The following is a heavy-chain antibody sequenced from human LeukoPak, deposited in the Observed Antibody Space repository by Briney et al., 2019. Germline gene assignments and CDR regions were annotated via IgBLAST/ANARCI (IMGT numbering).Heavy chain of an antibody. Sequence: ASVEVSCKASGYTFTGYYMHWVRQAPGQGLEWMGWINPNSGGTNYAQKFQGWVTMARDTSISTAYMELSRLRSDDTAVYYCAREVTAAGPLNYWGQGTLVTVSS. CDR1: GYTFTGYY. CDR2: INPNSGGT. V-gene: IGHV1-2*04. J-gene: IGHJ4*02. D-gene: IGHD6-13*01. CDR3: AREVTAAGPLNY.